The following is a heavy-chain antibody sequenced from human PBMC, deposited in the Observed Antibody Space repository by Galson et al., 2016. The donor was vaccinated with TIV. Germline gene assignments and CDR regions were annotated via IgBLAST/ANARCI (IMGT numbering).Heavy chain of an antibody. D-gene: IGHD3-3*01. CDR2: INAGNGDT. CDR3: ARHHDFWSGPGYFYMDV. Sequence: SVKVSCKASGYTFTTYAIHWVRQAPGHGLEWMGWINAGNGDTKYSQKFQGRVTISRDTSASTAYLQWSSLKASDTAIYYCARHHDFWSGPGYFYMDVWGKGTTVSVSS. V-gene: IGHV1-3*01. J-gene: IGHJ6*03. CDR1: GYTFTTYA.